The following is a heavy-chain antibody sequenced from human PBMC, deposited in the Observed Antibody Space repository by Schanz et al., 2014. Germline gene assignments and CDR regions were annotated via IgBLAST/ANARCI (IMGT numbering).Heavy chain of an antibody. Sequence: QGQLVQSGAEVKKPGASVKVSCKASGYIFGSHGMTWVRQAPGQGPELMGWINAHTGNTQYAQKFQGRVTVPRDTSTSTSYMELRSLTSDDTAIYYCARVHIATYHYNSPGAFDIWGQGTRVTVSS. V-gene: IGHV1-18*01. CDR2: INAHTGNT. D-gene: IGHD3-10*01. CDR1: GYIFGSHG. CDR3: ARVHIATYHYNSPGAFDI. J-gene: IGHJ3*02.